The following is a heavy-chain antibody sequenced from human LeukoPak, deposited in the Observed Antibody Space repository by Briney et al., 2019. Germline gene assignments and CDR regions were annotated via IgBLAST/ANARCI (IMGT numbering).Heavy chain of an antibody. CDR2: IYYSGST. D-gene: IGHD3-10*01. J-gene: IGHJ5*02. CDR3: ARDQGTMVRGVIINSWFDP. Sequence: SETLSLTCTVSGGSISSSSYYWGWIRQPPGKGLEWIGYIYYSGSTNYNPSLKSRVTISVDTSKNQFSLKLSSVTAADTAVYYCARDQGTMVRGVIINSWFDPWGQGTLVTVFS. V-gene: IGHV4-61*01. CDR1: GGSISSSSYY.